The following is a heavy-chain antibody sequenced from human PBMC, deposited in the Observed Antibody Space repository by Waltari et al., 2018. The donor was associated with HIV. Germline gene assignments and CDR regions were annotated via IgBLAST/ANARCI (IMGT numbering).Heavy chain of an antibody. J-gene: IGHJ4*02. CDR2: IYYSGST. Sequence: QVQLQESGPGLVKPSETLSLTCTVSGGSIRSYYWSWIRQPPGKGLEWIGYIYYSGSTNYNPSLKSRVTISVDTSKNQFSLKLSSVTAADTAVYYCARGSYDILTGYPSFDYWGQGTLVTVSS. CDR1: GGSIRSYY. CDR3: ARGSYDILTGYPSFDY. V-gene: IGHV4-59*01. D-gene: IGHD3-9*01.